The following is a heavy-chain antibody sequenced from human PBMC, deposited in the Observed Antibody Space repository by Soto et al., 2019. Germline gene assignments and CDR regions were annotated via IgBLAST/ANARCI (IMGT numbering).Heavy chain of an antibody. CDR3: ARAAVLTFTRFYDVDV. J-gene: IGHJ6*02. D-gene: IGHD6-13*01. CDR2: IIPMFGTT. Sequence: QVHLLLQSGAEVKKPGSSVKVSCKASGGTPSNSAISWVRQAPGQGLEWMGGIIPMFGTTDYAQRFQGRVTFTADESTNTASMEVTNLTSEDTAVYYCARAAVLTFTRFYDVDVWGQGTTVTVSS. V-gene: IGHV1-69*01. CDR1: GGTPSNSA.